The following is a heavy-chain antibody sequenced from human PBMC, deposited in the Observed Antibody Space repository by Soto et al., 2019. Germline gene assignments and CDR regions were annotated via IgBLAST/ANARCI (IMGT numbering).Heavy chain of an antibody. CDR2: TYYRSKWYN. Sequence: SQTLSLTCAISGDSVSSNSAAWNWIRQSPSRGLEWLGRTYYRSKWYNDYAVSVKSRITINPDTSKNQFSLQMNSLRPEDTAVYYCAKTVDGSGTYYAGPFDYWGQGTLVTVSS. J-gene: IGHJ4*02. CDR3: AKTVDGSGTYYAGPFDY. V-gene: IGHV6-1*01. CDR1: GDSVSSNSAA. D-gene: IGHD3-10*01.